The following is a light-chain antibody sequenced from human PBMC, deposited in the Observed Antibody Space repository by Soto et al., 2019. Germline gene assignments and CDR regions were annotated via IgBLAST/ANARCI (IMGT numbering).Light chain of an antibody. V-gene: IGLV2-14*01. Sequence: QAASVSGSPGQSITISCTGTSSDVGGYNYVSWYQQHPGKAPKLIIYDVSNRPSGVSNRFSGSKSGSTASLTISGLQAEDEADYYCSSYTSSSTRVFGGGTKVTVL. CDR2: DVS. CDR3: SSYTSSSTRV. J-gene: IGLJ3*02. CDR1: SSDVGGYNY.